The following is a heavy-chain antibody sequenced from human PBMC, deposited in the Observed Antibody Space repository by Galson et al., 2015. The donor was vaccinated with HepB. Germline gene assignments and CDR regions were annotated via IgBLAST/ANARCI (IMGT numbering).Heavy chain of an antibody. CDR2: INAGNGNT. CDR1: GYTFTSYA. Sequence: SVKVSCKASGYTFTSYAMHWVRQAPGQRLEWMGWINAGNGNTKYSQKFQGRVTITRDTSASTAYMELSSLRSEDTAVYYCARDPQSGYDSVWYFDLWGRGTLVTVSS. J-gene: IGHJ2*01. V-gene: IGHV1-3*01. CDR3: ARDPQSGYDSVWYFDL. D-gene: IGHD5-12*01.